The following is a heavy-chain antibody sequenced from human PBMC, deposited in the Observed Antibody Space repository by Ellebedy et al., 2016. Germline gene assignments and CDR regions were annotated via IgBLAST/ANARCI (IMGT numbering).Heavy chain of an antibody. CDR3: ARGGRRWLQLVDY. J-gene: IGHJ4*02. D-gene: IGHD5-24*01. V-gene: IGHV4-59*01. Sequence: SETLSLTXTVSGGSISSYYWSWIRQPPGKGLEWIGYIYYSGSTNYNPSLKSRVTISVDTSKNQFSLKLSSVTAADTAVYYCARGGRRWLQLVDYWGQGTLVTVSS. CDR1: GGSISSYY. CDR2: IYYSGST.